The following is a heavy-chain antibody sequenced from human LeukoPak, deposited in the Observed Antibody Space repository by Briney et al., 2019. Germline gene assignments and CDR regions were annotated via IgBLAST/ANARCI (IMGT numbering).Heavy chain of an antibody. CDR3: AKAALYDFWSGYYWDYYYYMDV. D-gene: IGHD3-3*01. V-gene: IGHV3-23*01. CDR2: ISGSGGST. Sequence: PGGSLRLSCAASGFTFSSYAMSWVRQAPGKGLEWVSAISGSGGSTYYADSVKGRFTISRDNSKNTLYLQMNSLRAEDTAVYYCAKAALYDFWSGYYWDYYYYMDVWGKGTTVTVSS. J-gene: IGHJ6*03. CDR1: GFTFSSYA.